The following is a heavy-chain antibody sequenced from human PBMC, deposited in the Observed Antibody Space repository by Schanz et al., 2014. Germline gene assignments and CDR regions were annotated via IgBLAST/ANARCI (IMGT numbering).Heavy chain of an antibody. Sequence: QVQLVQSGAEVKKPGASVRVSCKVSGYAFTTYGISWVRQAPGQGPEFMGWISAYNGNTNYAQKLQGRVTMTTDTSTSTAYMELRSLRSEDTAMYYCARDYYDSSGYYYCDYWGQGTLVTVSS. D-gene: IGHD3-22*01. CDR2: ISAYNGNT. V-gene: IGHV1-18*01. CDR3: ARDYYDSSGYYYCDY. CDR1: GYAFTTYG. J-gene: IGHJ4*02.